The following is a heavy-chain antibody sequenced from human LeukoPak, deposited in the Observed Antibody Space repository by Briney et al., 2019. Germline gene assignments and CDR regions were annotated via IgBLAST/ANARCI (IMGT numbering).Heavy chain of an antibody. CDR2: IIPIFGIA. D-gene: IGHD5-24*01. CDR3: ARLRERWLQLEWSDFDY. Sequence: SVKVSCKASGGTFSSYAISWVRQAPGQGLEWMGRIIPIFGIANYAQKFQGRVTITADKSTSTAYMELSSLRSEDTAVYYCARLRERWLQLEWSDFDYWGQGTLVTVSS. V-gene: IGHV1-69*04. J-gene: IGHJ4*02. CDR1: GGTFSSYA.